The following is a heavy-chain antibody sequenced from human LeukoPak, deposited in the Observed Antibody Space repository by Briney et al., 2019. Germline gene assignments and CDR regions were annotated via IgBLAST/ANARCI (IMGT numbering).Heavy chain of an antibody. D-gene: IGHD2-15*01. V-gene: IGHV1-8*01. CDR3: ARAGGYCGRISCPYYFDY. CDR1: GYTFTSYD. CDR2: MNPNSGNT. Sequence: ASVKVSCKASGYTFTSYDINWVRQATGQGLEWMGWMNPNSGNTGYAQKFQGRVTMTRNASISTAYMELSSLRSEDTAVYYCARAGGYCGRISCPYYFDYWGQGSLVAVSS. J-gene: IGHJ4*02.